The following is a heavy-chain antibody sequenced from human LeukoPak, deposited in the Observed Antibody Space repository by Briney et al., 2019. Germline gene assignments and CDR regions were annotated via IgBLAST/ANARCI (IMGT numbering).Heavy chain of an antibody. J-gene: IGHJ3*01. CDR3: AKDPYYYVTDSLLNPGSFDV. CDR1: GITFSTYA. D-gene: IGHD3-10*02. CDR2: ISGNARHT. V-gene: IGHV3-23*01. Sequence: GGSLRLSCAVSGITFSTYAVSWVRQAPGKGPEWVSTISGNARHTFYADSVRGRFTISRDNSKNTLFLQMDTLRVEDTAIYYCAKDPYYYVTDSLLNPGSFDVWGQGTMVTVSS.